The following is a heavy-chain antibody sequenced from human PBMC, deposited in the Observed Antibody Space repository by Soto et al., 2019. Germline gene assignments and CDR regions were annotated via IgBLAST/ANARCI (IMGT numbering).Heavy chain of an antibody. CDR1: GFTFSGYS. Sequence: GGSLRLSCAVSGFTFSGYSMNWVRRAPGKGLEWVANISSSSSTKYYVDSVKGRFTISRDNAKNSLYLQMNSLRAEDTAVYYCVREGFFYMDVWGKGITVTVSS. V-gene: IGHV3-48*04. CDR3: VREGFFYMDV. CDR2: ISSSSSTK. J-gene: IGHJ6*03.